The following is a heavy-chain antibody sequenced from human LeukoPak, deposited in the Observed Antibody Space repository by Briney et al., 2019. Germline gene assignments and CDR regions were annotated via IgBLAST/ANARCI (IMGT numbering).Heavy chain of an antibody. CDR2: ISTSGST. CDR3: ARGGFPGYSTSWFY. CDR1: GGSISGDNYY. D-gene: IGHD6-13*01. V-gene: IGHV4-61*02. Sequence: SETLSLTCTVSGGSISGDNYYWSWIRQPAGKGLEWIGRISTSGSTSYNPSLKSRVTISVDMSKNEFSLKVSSVTAADTAVYYCARGGFPGYSTSWFYWGQGTLVTVSS. J-gene: IGHJ4*02.